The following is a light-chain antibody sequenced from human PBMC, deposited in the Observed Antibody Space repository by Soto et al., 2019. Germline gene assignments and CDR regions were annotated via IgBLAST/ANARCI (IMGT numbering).Light chain of an antibody. Sequence: DIQMTQSPSTLSASVGDRVTITSRASQSISSWLAWYQQRPGRAREDLIYDASSLESGVPSRFSGSGSGTEFTLTISRVQPDDFATYYCQQYNSYPVTFGGGTKV. CDR1: QSISSW. CDR3: QQYNSYPVT. CDR2: DAS. J-gene: IGKJ4*01. V-gene: IGKV1-5*01.